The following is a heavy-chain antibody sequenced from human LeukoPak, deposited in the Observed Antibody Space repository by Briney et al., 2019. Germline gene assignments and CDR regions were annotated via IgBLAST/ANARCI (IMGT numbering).Heavy chain of an antibody. CDR2: ISTSKGDT. Sequence: GASVKVSCKTSGYTFTTHGISWVRQAPGQGLEWMGWISTSKGDTNYAQKFKGRLTMTTDRSTSTAYMELRSLSSEDTAVYYCARDWPTVITDYWGQGTLVTVSS. CDR3: ARDWPTVITDY. J-gene: IGHJ4*02. V-gene: IGHV1-18*01. D-gene: IGHD4-11*01. CDR1: GYTFTTHG.